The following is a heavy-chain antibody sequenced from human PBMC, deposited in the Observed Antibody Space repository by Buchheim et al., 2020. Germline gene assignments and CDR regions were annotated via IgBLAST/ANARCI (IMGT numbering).Heavy chain of an antibody. CDR3: ARGDRYDILTGYYIDC. V-gene: IGHV3-7*01. D-gene: IGHD3-9*01. J-gene: IGHJ4*02. CDR1: GFTFRTYW. CDR2: IKQDGSEK. Sequence: EVRLVESGGGLVQPGGSLRLSCAASGFTFRTYWMTWVRQAPGKGLEWVANIKQDGSEKHYVDSVTGRFTLSRDNAKNSLYLQRNSLRAEDTAVYYWARGDRYDILTGYYIDCWGQGTL.